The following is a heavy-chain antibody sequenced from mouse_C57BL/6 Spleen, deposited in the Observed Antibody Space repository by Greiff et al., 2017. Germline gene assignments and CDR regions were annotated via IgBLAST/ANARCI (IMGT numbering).Heavy chain of an antibody. Sequence: EVQRVESGGGLVKPGGSLKLSCAASGFTFSDYGMHWVRQAPEKGLEWVAYISSGSSTIYYADTVKGRFTISGDNAKNTLFLQMTSLRSEDTAMYCCARTTPVEGFAYWGQGTLVTVSA. CDR1: GFTFSDYG. CDR2: ISSGSSTI. J-gene: IGHJ3*01. V-gene: IGHV5-17*01. CDR3: ARTTPVEGFAY. D-gene: IGHD1-1*01.